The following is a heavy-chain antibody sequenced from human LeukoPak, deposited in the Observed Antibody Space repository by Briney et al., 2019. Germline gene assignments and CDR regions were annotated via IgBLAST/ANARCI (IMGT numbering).Heavy chain of an antibody. CDR3: ARGGLGDYQRDAFDI. Sequence: SVKVSCKASGGTFSSYAISWVRQAPGQGLEWMGRIIPILGIANYAQKFQGRVTITVDTSTSTAYMELSSLRSEDTAVYYCARGGLGDYQRDAFDIWGQGTMVTVSS. J-gene: IGHJ3*02. CDR2: IIPILGIA. CDR1: GGTFSSYA. V-gene: IGHV1-69*04. D-gene: IGHD4-17*01.